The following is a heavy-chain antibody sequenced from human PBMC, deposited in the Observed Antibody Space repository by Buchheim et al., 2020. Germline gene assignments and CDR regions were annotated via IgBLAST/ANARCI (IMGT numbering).Heavy chain of an antibody. CDR2: ISDTGTTI. D-gene: IGHD5-12*01. V-gene: IGHV3-11*01. CDR3: ARDVSGYDA. J-gene: IGHJ5*02. Sequence: QVQLVESGGGLVKPGGSLRLSCAASGFTFSDYYMTWIRQAPGKGLEWVSCISDTGTTIYYADSLRGRFTIPRDNAKNSVYLQMDNLRAEDTAVYFCARDVSGYDAWGQGTL. CDR1: GFTFSDYY.